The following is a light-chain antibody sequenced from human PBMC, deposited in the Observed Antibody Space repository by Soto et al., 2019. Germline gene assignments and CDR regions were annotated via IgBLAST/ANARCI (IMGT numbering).Light chain of an antibody. CDR2: GAS. CDR1: QSVSRSY. CDR3: HQYDNSPLT. Sequence: EIVLTQSPGTLSLSPGERATLSCRASQSVSRSYLAWYQQKPGQAPRLLIYGASSRATGIPDRFSGSGSGTDFTLTISRLEPEDFAVYYCHQYDNSPLTFGGGTKVEIK. J-gene: IGKJ4*01. V-gene: IGKV3-20*01.